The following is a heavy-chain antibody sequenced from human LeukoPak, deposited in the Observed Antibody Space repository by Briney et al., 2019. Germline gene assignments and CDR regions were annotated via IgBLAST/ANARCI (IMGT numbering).Heavy chain of an antibody. Sequence: SETLSLTCTVSGGSISSYYWSWIRQPPGKGLEWIGYIYYSGSTNYNPSLKSRVTVSVDTSKNQFSLKLSSVTAADTAVYYCARTNTHGVTMVRGVTYYYYYGMDVWGQGTTVTVSS. CDR2: IYYSGST. J-gene: IGHJ6*02. CDR1: GGSISSYY. V-gene: IGHV4-59*01. D-gene: IGHD3-10*01. CDR3: ARTNTHGVTMVRGVTYYYYYGMDV.